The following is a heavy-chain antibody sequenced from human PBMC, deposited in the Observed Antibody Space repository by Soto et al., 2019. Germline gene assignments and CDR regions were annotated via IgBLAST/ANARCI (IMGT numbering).Heavy chain of an antibody. Sequence: GGSLRLSCAASGFTFSSYAMSWVRQAPGKGLEWVSAISGSGGSTYYADSVKGRFTISRDNSKNTLYLQMNSLRAEDTAVYYCAKDLGPHYDILTGFDYWGQGTLVTVSS. V-gene: IGHV3-23*01. CDR1: GFTFSSYA. CDR3: AKDLGPHYDILTGFDY. J-gene: IGHJ4*02. CDR2: ISGSGGST. D-gene: IGHD3-9*01.